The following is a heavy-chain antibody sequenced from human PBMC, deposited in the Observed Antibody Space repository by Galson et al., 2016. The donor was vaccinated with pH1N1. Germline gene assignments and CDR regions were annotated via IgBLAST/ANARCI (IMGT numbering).Heavy chain of an antibody. CDR1: GFRFSSYA. Sequence: SLRLSSAASGFRFSSYAFSWVRQAPGKGLEWISVVMNNIGTTFYSESVKGRFTISRDNSKNTLYLEMQSLRVEDTAIYYCAKNQGIRDAFDVWGPGTMVIVSS. J-gene: IGHJ3*01. CDR2: VMNNIGTT. D-gene: IGHD2/OR15-2a*01. CDR3: AKNQGIRDAFDV. V-gene: IGHV3-23*01.